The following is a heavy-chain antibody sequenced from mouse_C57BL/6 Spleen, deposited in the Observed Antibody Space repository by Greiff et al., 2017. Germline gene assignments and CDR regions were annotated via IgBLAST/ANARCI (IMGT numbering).Heavy chain of an antibody. J-gene: IGHJ4*01. Sequence: QVQLQQSGAELVRPGTSVKVSCKASGYAFTNYLIEWVKQRPGQGLEWIGVINPGSGGTNYNEKFKGKATLTADKSSSTAYMQLSSLTSEDSAVYFCARSGYGVGDYWGQGTSVTVSS. V-gene: IGHV1-54*01. D-gene: IGHD1-1*02. CDR1: GYAFTNYL. CDR2: INPGSGGT. CDR3: ARSGYGVGDY.